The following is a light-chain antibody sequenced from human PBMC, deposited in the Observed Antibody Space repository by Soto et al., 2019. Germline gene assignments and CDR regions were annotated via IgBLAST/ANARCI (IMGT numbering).Light chain of an antibody. CDR3: EQYNSLPLT. CDR1: QSISSW. CDR2: DAS. J-gene: IGKJ4*01. V-gene: IGKV1-5*01. Sequence: DIQMTQSPSTLSASVGDRVTITCRASQSISSWLAWYQQKPGKAPKLMIYDASSLESGVPSRFSGSGSGPEFTLSITRVQPDVLAAYYCEQYNSLPLTFGGWTKVESK.